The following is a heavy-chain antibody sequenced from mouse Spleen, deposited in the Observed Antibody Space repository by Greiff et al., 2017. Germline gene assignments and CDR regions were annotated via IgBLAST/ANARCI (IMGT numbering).Heavy chain of an antibody. D-gene: IGHD2-12*01. CDR1: GYTFTSYW. CDR2: IDPNSGGT. Sequence: QQSCKASGYTFTSYWMHWGKQRPGRGLEWIGRIDPNSGGTKYNEKFKSKATLTVDKPSSTAYMQLSSLTSEDSAVYYCASTTGAWFAYWGQGTLVTVSA. V-gene: IGHV1-72*01. CDR3: ASTTGAWFAY. J-gene: IGHJ3*01.